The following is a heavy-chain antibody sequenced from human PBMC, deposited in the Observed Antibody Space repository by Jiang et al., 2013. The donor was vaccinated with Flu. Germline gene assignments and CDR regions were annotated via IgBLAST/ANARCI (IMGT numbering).Heavy chain of an antibody. CDR3: ARKAARSGGFDI. V-gene: IGHV4-38-2*01. J-gene: IGHJ3*02. D-gene: IGHD6-25*01. Sequence: SGPGLVKPSETLSLTCALSGYAINSDYYWGWMRQPPGEGLEWIGTIYHTGSTYYNPSLNSRVTISVGTSKKQFSLKLTSVTAADTAIYYCARKAARSGGFDIWGQGTMVTVSS. CDR2: IYHTGST. CDR1: GYAINSDYY.